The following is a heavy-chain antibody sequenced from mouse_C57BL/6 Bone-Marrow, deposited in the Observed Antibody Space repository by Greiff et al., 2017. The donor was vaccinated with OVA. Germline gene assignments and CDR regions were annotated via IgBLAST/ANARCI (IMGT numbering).Heavy chain of an antibody. Sequence: VQLQQSGPELVKPGASVKISCKASGYAFSSSWMNWVKQRPGKGLEWIGRIYPGDGDTNYNGKFKGKATLTADKSSSTAYMQLSSLTSEDSAVYFCARGVYGSRYLYFDYWGQGTTLTVSS. V-gene: IGHV1-82*01. CDR3: ARGVYGSRYLYFDY. CDR2: IYPGDGDT. CDR1: GYAFSSSW. D-gene: IGHD1-1*01. J-gene: IGHJ2*01.